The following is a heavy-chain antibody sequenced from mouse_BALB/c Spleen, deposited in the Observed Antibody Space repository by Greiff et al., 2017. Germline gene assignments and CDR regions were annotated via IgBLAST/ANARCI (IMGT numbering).Heavy chain of an antibody. Sequence: QVQLQQSGAELVKPGASVKLSCKASGYTFTSYWMHWVKQRPGQGLEWIGEINPSNGRTNYNEKFKSKATLTVDKSSSTAYMQLSSLTSEDSAVYYCARSLDSSGYVDWGQGTTLTVSS. CDR2: INPSNGRT. CDR1: GYTFTSYW. D-gene: IGHD3-2*01. V-gene: IGHV1S81*02. CDR3: ARSLDSSGYVD. J-gene: IGHJ2*01.